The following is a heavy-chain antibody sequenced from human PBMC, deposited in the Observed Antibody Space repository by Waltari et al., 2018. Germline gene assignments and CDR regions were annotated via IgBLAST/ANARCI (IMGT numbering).Heavy chain of an antibody. CDR3: ARGYCTGSVCSLDY. CDR2: IIPIFGTA. CDR1: VGTFSSYA. J-gene: IGHJ4*02. D-gene: IGHD2-8*02. V-gene: IGHV1-69*05. Sequence: QVQLVQSGAEVKKPGSSVKVSCKASVGTFSSYAISWVRQAPGQGLEWMGGIIPIFGTANYAQKFQGRVTITTDESTSTAYMELSSLRSEDTAVYYCARGYCTGSVCSLDYWGQGTLVTVSS.